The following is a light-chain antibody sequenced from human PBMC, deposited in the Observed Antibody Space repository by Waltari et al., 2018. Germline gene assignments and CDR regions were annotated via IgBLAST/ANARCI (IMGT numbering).Light chain of an antibody. Sequence: QSVLTQPPSASGTPGQRVTISCSGSSSNIGRNIVNWYQQLPGTAPKLLIYTNNQRPEGVPDRVAGSTSGTSASLAISGLQSEDEADYHCAAWDDSLNAWVFGGGTKLTVL. CDR2: TNN. CDR3: AAWDDSLNAWV. V-gene: IGLV1-44*01. CDR1: SSNIGRNI. J-gene: IGLJ3*02.